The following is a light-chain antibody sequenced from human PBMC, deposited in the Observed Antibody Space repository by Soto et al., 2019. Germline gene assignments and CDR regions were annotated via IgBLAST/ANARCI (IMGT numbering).Light chain of an antibody. Sequence: DIVMTQSPDSLAVSLGERATINCKSSQSVLYHSNNKHYLAWYQQNPGQTPKLLIYCASTRDSGVPDRFSGSGSGTDFTLTINSLQAEDVSIYFCQQYYSIPLTFGGGTRVEIK. CDR3: QQYYSIPLT. CDR2: CAS. J-gene: IGKJ4*01. CDR1: QSVLYHSNNKHY. V-gene: IGKV4-1*01.